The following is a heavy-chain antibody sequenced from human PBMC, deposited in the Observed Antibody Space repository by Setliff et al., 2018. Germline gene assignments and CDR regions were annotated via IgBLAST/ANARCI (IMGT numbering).Heavy chain of an antibody. CDR3: ARDNTIVGATDY. D-gene: IGHD1-26*01. J-gene: IGHJ4*02. CDR2: LHTSGST. Sequence: SETLSLTCNVSGVSFSSTAFYWAWIRQSPGKGLEWVGRLHTSGSTNYNPSLGGRVTISVDTSKNQFSLRLSSVTAADTALYFCARDNTIVGATDYWGQGTLVTVSS. CDR1: GVSFSSTAFY. V-gene: IGHV4-61*02.